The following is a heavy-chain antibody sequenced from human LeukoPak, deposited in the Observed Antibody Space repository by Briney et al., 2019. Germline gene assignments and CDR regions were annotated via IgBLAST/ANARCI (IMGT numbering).Heavy chain of an antibody. CDR3: ARGSGRDFWSGLIPPANWFDP. V-gene: IGHV4-59*11. CDR2: IYYSGST. J-gene: IGHJ5*02. D-gene: IGHD3-3*01. CDR1: GGSISSHY. Sequence: PSETPSLTCTVSGGSISSHYWSWIRQPPGKGLEWIGYIYYSGSTNYNPSLKSRVTISVDTSKNQFSLKLSSVTAADTAVYYCARGSGRDFWSGLIPPANWFDPWGQGTLVTVSS.